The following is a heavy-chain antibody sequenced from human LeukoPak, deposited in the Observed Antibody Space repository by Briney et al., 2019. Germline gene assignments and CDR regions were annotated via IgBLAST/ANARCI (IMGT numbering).Heavy chain of an antibody. V-gene: IGHV4-59*08. CDR3: ARHAGSITPYYSDY. CDR1: GGSISSYY. CDR2: IYYSGST. J-gene: IGHJ4*02. D-gene: IGHD3-10*01. Sequence: SETLSLTCTVSGGSISSYYWSWIRQPPGKGLEWIGYIYYSGSTNYNPSLKSRVTISVDTSKNQFSLKLSSVTAADTAVYYCARHAGSITPYYSDYWGQGTLVTVSS.